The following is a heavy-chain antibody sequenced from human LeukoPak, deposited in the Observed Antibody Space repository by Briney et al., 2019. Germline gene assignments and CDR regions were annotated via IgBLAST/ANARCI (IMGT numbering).Heavy chain of an antibody. V-gene: IGHV4-38-2*02. CDR2: IYHSGST. D-gene: IGHD3-22*01. J-gene: IGHJ3*02. CDR3: ARCPRGYIFGMGAFDI. CDR1: GYSISSGYY. Sequence: SETLSLTCTVSGYSISSGYYWGWIRQPPGKGLEWIGSIYHSGSTYYNPSLKSRVTISVDTSKNQFSLRLSSVTAADTSVYYCARCPRGYIFGMGAFDIWGQGTMVTVSS.